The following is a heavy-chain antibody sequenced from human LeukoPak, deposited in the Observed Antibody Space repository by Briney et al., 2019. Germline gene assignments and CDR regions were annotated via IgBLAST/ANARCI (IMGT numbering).Heavy chain of an antibody. CDR2: ISAGGGST. CDR3: AKFDRTATYFDS. V-gene: IGHV3-23*01. Sequence: GGSLRLSCAASGFTFTSYALSWVRQAPGKGLEWVSAISAGGGSTYDADSVKGRFTISSDNSKNTVYLQMTSLRVDDTAVYDCAKFDRTATYFDSWGQGTLVTVS. J-gene: IGHJ4*02. D-gene: IGHD2-21*02. CDR1: GFTFTSYA.